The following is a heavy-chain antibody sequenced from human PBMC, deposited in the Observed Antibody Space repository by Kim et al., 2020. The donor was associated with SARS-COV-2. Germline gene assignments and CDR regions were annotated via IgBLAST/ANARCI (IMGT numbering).Heavy chain of an antibody. CDR2: ISYDGSNK. D-gene: IGHD2-2*01. V-gene: IGHV3-30*04. CDR3: ARVGCCSSTSCHLYYYYGMVV. Sequence: GGSLRLSCAASGFTFSSYAMHWVRQAPGKGLEWVAVISYDGSNKYYADSVKGRFTISRDNSKNTLYLQMNSLRAEDTAVYYCARVGCCSSTSCHLYYYYGMVVWGQGTTVTVSS. J-gene: IGHJ6*02. CDR1: GFTFSSYA.